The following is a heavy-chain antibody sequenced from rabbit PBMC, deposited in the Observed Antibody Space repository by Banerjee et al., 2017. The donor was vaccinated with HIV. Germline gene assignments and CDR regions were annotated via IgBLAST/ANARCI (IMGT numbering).Heavy chain of an antibody. CDR3: ASSYDDYGDTISYYFNL. CDR1: GIDFSSYYY. Sequence: QQQLEESGGGLVKPGGTLTLTCKASGIDFSSYYYMCWVRQAPGKGLELIACIYTSSGSTWYASWVNGRFTISRSTSLNTVDLKMTSLTAADTATYFCASSYDDYGDTISYYFNLWGPGTLVTVS. D-gene: IGHD2-1*01. CDR2: IYTSSGST. J-gene: IGHJ4*01. V-gene: IGHV1S43*01.